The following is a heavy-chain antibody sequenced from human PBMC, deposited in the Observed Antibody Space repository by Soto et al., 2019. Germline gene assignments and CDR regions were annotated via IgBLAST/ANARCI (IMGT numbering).Heavy chain of an antibody. Sequence: EVQLLESGGGLVQPGGSLRLSCAASGFSFSSYAMSWVRQAPGKGLEWVSGISGGGGSTYYAASVKGRFTISRDNSKNTLSLQMNSLRVEDTAIYYCAKAGGYDILTGYRNRFDPWGQGTLVTVSS. CDR2: ISGGGGST. J-gene: IGHJ5*02. D-gene: IGHD3-9*01. CDR1: GFSFSSYA. V-gene: IGHV3-23*01. CDR3: AKAGGYDILTGYRNRFDP.